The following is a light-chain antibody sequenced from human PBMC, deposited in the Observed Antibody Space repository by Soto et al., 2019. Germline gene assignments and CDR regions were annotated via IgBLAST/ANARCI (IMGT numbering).Light chain of an antibody. CDR2: DVS. J-gene: IGLJ2*01. CDR3: SPYTSSSTVV. V-gene: IGLV2-14*01. CDR1: SSDVGGYNY. Sequence: QPVLTQPASVSGSPGQSITISCTGTSSDVGGYNYVSWYQQHPGKAPKLMIYDVSNRPSGVSNRFSGSKSGNTASLTISGRQAEDEADYYCSPYTSSSTVVFGGGTKLTVL.